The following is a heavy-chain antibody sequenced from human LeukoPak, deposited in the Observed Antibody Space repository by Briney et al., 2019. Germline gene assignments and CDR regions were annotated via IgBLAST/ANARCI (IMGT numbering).Heavy chain of an antibody. CDR2: ISHDGSNK. Sequence: PGGSLRLSCAASGFTFSSYALHWVRQAPGKGLEWVAVISHDGSNKYYTDSVKGRFTISRDNSKNTLYLQMNSLRAEDTAVYYCARDGGYYGSGSYYNPSYWGQGTLVTVSS. J-gene: IGHJ4*02. D-gene: IGHD3-10*01. CDR3: ARDGGYYGSGSYYNPSY. CDR1: GFTFSSYA. V-gene: IGHV3-30-3*01.